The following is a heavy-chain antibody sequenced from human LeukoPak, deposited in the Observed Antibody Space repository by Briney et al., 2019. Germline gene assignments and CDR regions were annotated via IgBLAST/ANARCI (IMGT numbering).Heavy chain of an antibody. J-gene: IGHJ4*02. Sequence: ASVKVSCKASGYTFTGYYMHWVRQAPGQGLEWMGWINPNSGGTNYAQKLQGRVTMTTDTSTSTAYMELRSLRSDDTAVYYCARLFDSSSWYGYFDYWGQGTLVTVSS. V-gene: IGHV1-2*02. CDR3: ARLFDSSSWYGYFDY. CDR1: GYTFTGYY. CDR2: INPNSGGT. D-gene: IGHD6-13*01.